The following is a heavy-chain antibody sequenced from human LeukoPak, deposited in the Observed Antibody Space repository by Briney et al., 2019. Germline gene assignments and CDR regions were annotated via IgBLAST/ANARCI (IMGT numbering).Heavy chain of an antibody. J-gene: IGHJ4*02. CDR3: ARSTSNFLDPLDY. CDR2: IIPIFGTA. D-gene: IGHD2/OR15-2a*01. CDR1: GGTFSSYA. V-gene: IGHV1-69*13. Sequence: SVKVSCKASGGTFSSYAISWVRQAPGQGLEWMGGIIPIFGTANYAQKFQGRVTIIADESTSTAYMELSSLRSEDTAVYYCARSTSNFLDPLDYWGQGTLVTVSS.